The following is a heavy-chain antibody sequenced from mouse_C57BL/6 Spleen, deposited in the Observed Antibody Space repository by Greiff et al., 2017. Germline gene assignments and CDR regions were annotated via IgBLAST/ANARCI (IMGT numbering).Heavy chain of an antibody. D-gene: IGHD1-1*01. J-gene: IGHJ4*01. Sequence: QVQLQQSGPELVKPGASVKISCKASGYSFTSYYIHWVKQRPGQGLEWIGWIYPGSGNTKYNEKFKGKATLTADTSSSTAYMQLSSLTSEDSAVYYCARRVLRSDYYAMDYWGQGTSVTVSS. CDR1: GYSFTSYY. CDR3: ARRVLRSDYYAMDY. CDR2: IYPGSGNT. V-gene: IGHV1-66*01.